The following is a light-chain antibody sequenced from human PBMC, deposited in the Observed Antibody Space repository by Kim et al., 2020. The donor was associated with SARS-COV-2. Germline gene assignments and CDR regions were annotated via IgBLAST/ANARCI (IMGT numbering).Light chain of an antibody. Sequence: QSLLTQPPSMSGTPGQSVPISCSGSASNIGRYSVSWYQHVPGTAPKLLIYRNVQRPSGVLDRFSGSKSGTSASLAISGLRSEDEAEYFCAAWDENLNGYVFGSGTKVTGL. CDR1: ASNIGRYS. CDR2: RNV. J-gene: IGLJ1*01. CDR3: AAWDENLNGYV. V-gene: IGLV1-47*01.